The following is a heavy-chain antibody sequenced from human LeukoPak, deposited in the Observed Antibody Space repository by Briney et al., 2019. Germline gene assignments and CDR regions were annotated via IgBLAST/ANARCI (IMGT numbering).Heavy chain of an antibody. Sequence: SETLSLTCTVSGGSISSSNYYWGWIRQPPGKGLEWIGSIYYSGSTYYNPSLKSRVTISVDTSKNPFSLKLSSVTAADTAVYYCARGYYDSSGHDAFDIWGQGTMVTVSS. J-gene: IGHJ3*02. CDR2: IYYSGST. V-gene: IGHV4-39*01. CDR1: GGSISSSNYY. D-gene: IGHD3-22*01. CDR3: ARGYYDSSGHDAFDI.